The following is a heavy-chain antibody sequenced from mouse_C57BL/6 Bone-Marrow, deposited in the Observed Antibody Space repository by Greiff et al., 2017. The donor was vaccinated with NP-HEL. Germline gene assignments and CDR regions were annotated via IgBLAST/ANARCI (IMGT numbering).Heavy chain of an antibody. V-gene: IGHV1-58*01. CDR1: GYTFTSYG. CDR3: ARKVWGDY. J-gene: IGHJ2*01. CDR2: IYIGNGYP. Sequence: VQLQQSGAELVRPGSSVKMSCKTSGYTFTSYGINWVKQRPGQGLEWIGYIYIGNGYPAYNEKFKGKATLTSDTSSSTSYMQLSSLTSEDSAIYFCARKVWGDYWGQGTTLTVSS. D-gene: IGHD1-3*01.